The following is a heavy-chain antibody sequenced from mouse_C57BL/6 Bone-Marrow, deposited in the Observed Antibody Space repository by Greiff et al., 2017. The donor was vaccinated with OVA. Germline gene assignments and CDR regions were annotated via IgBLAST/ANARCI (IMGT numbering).Heavy chain of an antibody. CDR2: ISSGGDYI. Sequence: DVKLQESGEGLVKPGGSLKLSCAASGFTFSSYAMSWVRQTPEKRLEWVAYISSGGDYIYYADTVKGRFTISRDNARNTLYLQMSSLKSEDTAMYYCTSNSLGAMDYWGQGTSVTVSS. D-gene: IGHD1-3*01. V-gene: IGHV5-9-1*02. CDR1: GFTFSSYA. CDR3: TSNSLGAMDY. J-gene: IGHJ4*01.